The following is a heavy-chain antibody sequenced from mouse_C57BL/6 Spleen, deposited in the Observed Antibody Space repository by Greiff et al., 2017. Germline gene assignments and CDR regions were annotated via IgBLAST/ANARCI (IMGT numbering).Heavy chain of an antibody. Sequence: VQLQQSGGGLVKPGGSLKLSCAASGFTFSDYGMHWVRQAPEKGLEWVAYISSGSSTIDYADTVKGRFTISGDNAKNTLFLQMTSRRSEDTAMYYCARGYGLRWYLDVWGTGTTVTVSS. CDR2: ISSGSSTI. CDR1: GFTFSDYG. V-gene: IGHV5-17*01. CDR3: ARGYGLRWYLDV. J-gene: IGHJ1*03. D-gene: IGHD2-4*01.